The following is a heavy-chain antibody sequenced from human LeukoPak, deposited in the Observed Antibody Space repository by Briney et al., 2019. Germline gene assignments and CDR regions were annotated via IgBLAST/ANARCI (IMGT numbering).Heavy chain of an antibody. Sequence: GGSLRLSCAASGFTFSSYGMHWVRQAPCKGLEWVAFIRYDGSNKYYADSVKGRFTISRDNSKNTLYLQMNSLRAEDTAVYYCAKDRTTRWGYFQHWGQGTLVTVSS. J-gene: IGHJ1*01. CDR1: GFTFSSYG. CDR2: IRYDGSNK. D-gene: IGHD2/OR15-2a*01. CDR3: AKDRTTRWGYFQH. V-gene: IGHV3-30*02.